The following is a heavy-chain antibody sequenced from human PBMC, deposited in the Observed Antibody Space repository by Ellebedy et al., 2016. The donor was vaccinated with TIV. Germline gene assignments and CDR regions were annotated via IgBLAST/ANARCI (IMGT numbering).Heavy chain of an antibody. D-gene: IGHD7-27*01. CDR1: GFTFSNYA. V-gene: IGHV3-23*01. CDR3: AQTNWGSGGFYGMDV. CDR2: ISGNGRST. J-gene: IGHJ6*02. Sequence: GGSLRLSCAASGFTFSNYAMTWVRQAPGKGLEWVSAISGNGRSTHYANSLKDRFTVSRDNSRNTLYLQLDSLRAEDTAVYYCAQTNWGSGGFYGMDVWGQGTTVTVSS.